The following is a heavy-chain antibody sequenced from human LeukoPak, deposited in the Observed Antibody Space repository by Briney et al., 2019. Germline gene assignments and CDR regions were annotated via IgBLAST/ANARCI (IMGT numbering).Heavy chain of an antibody. CDR1: GGSFSGYY. V-gene: IGHV4-34*01. J-gene: IGHJ5*02. CDR2: INHSGST. CDR3: ARVSVGDWSYRLYNWFDR. D-gene: IGHD1-7*01. Sequence: SQTLSLTCAVYGGSFSGYYWSWIRQPPGKGLEWIGEINHSGSTNSNPSLKSQVTTSVDTSKNQFSLKLSSGTAADTAVYYCARVSVGDWSYRLYNWFDRWGQGTLVTVSS.